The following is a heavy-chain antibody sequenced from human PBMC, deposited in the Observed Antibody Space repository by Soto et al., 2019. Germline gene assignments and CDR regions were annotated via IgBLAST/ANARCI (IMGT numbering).Heavy chain of an antibody. D-gene: IGHD6-25*01. CDR2: IYYGGST. Sequence: PSETLSLTCAVSGYSISSGYFWGWIRRPPGKGLEWIGSIYYGGSTYYTPSLKSRVTISVDTSKNQFSLRLSSVTATDTAVYFCARERGRLYGMDVWGQGTTVTVS. V-gene: IGHV4-38-2*02. CDR3: ARERGRLYGMDV. J-gene: IGHJ6*02. CDR1: GYSISSGYF.